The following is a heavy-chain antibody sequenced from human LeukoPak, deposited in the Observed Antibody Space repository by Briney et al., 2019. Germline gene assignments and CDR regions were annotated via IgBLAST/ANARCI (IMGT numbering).Heavy chain of an antibody. J-gene: IGHJ4*02. Sequence: GGSLRLSCAASGFTFSSYAMHWVRQAPGKGMEWVAVISYDGSNKYYADSVKGRFTISRDNSKNTVNLQMNSLRAEDTAVYYCARDQASSSSSPYWGQGTLVTVSS. CDR1: GFTFSSYA. CDR3: ARDQASSSSSPY. CDR2: ISYDGSNK. D-gene: IGHD2-2*01. V-gene: IGHV3-30-3*01.